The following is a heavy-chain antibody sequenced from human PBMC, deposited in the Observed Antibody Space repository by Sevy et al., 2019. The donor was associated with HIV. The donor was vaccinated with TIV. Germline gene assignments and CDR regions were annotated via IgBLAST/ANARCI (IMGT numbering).Heavy chain of an antibody. CDR2: ISGSGGST. CDR3: AKVPVLLWFGEEGGAFDI. V-gene: IGHV3-23*01. J-gene: IGHJ3*02. Sequence: GGSLRLSCAASGFTFSSYAMSWVRQAPGKGLEWVSAISGSGGSTYYADSVKGRFTISRDNSKNTLYRQMNSLRAEDTAVYYCAKVPVLLWFGEEGGAFDIWGQGTMVTVSS. D-gene: IGHD3-10*01. CDR1: GFTFSSYA.